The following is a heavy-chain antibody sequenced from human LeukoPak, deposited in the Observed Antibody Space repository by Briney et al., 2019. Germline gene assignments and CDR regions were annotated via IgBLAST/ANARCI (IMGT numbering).Heavy chain of an antibody. CDR3: ARDSSGWPVFDY. Sequence: SQTLSLTCAISGDSVSTNSAAWNWIRQSPSRGLEWLGRTYYRSKWFSDSALPVKSRIRINPDTYKNQFSLQLNSVTPEDTAVYYCARDSSGWPVFDYWGQGTLVTVSS. D-gene: IGHD6-19*01. V-gene: IGHV6-1*01. CDR1: GDSVSTNSAA. J-gene: IGHJ4*02. CDR2: TYYRSKWFS.